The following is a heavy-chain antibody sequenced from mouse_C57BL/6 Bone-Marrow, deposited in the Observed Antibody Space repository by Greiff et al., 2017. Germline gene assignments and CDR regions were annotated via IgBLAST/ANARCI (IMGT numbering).Heavy chain of an antibody. Sequence: VKLMESGPELVKPGASVKISCKASGYAFSSSWMNWVKQRPGKGLEWIGRIYPGDGDTNYNGKFKGKATLTADKSSSTAYMQLSSLTSEDSAVYFCARSRGNYPFDYWGQGTTLTVSS. J-gene: IGHJ2*01. V-gene: IGHV1-82*01. CDR1: GYAFSSSW. D-gene: IGHD2-1*01. CDR3: ARSRGNYPFDY. CDR2: IYPGDGDT.